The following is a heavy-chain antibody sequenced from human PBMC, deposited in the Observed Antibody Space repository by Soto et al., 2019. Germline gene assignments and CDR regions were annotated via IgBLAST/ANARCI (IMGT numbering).Heavy chain of an antibody. CDR2: IGSGGSPL. CDR1: GFSFSDYF. D-gene: IGHD3-22*01. V-gene: IGHV3-11*01. CDR3: ASASRGPTY. Sequence: PGGSLRLSCAASGFSFSDYFMSWIRLAPGKGLEWVSYIGSGGSPLHYADSVRGRFTISRDDAKNSLSLQVNSLRAEDTAVYYCASASRGPTYWGQGTLVTVSS. J-gene: IGHJ4*02.